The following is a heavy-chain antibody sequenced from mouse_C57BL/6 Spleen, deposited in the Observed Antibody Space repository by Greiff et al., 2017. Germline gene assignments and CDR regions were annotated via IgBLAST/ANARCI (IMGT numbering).Heavy chain of an antibody. CDR3: ARGLNFFFDY. Sequence: EVKLMESEGGLVQPGSSMKLSCTASGFTFSDYYMAWVRQVPEKGLEWVANINYDGSSTYYLDSLKSRFIISRDNAKNILYLQMSSLKSEDTATYYCARGLNFFFDYWGQGTTLTVSS. CDR1: GFTFSDYY. D-gene: IGHD1-3*01. J-gene: IGHJ2*01. CDR2: INYDGSST. V-gene: IGHV5-16*01.